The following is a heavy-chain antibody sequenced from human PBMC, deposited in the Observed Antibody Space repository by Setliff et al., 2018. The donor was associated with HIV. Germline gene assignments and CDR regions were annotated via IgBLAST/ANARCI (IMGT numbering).Heavy chain of an antibody. CDR3: ARGGSEYYDILTGYYGIGDYFDY. CDR1: DDSISSNY. D-gene: IGHD3-9*01. Sequence: PSETLSLTCTVSDDSISSNYWSWIRQPPGQGLEWIGYIYSSGSTSYNPSLKSRVTISVDTSKNQFSLKLSSVTAADTAVYYCARGGSEYYDILTGYYGIGDYFDYWGQGTLVTVSS. V-gene: IGHV4-59*01. J-gene: IGHJ4*02. CDR2: IYSSGST.